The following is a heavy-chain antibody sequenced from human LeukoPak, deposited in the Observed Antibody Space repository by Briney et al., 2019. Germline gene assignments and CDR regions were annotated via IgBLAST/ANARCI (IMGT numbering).Heavy chain of an antibody. CDR2: INPNSGGT. D-gene: IGHD5-12*01. Sequence: ASVKVSCKASGYTFTGYYMHWVRQAPGQGLEWMGWINPNSGGTNYAQKLQGRVTMTTDTSTSTAYMELRSLRSDDTAVYYCARYFMGIVASSPNAFDYWGQGTLVTVSS. V-gene: IGHV1-2*02. CDR3: ARYFMGIVASSPNAFDY. J-gene: IGHJ4*02. CDR1: GYTFTGYY.